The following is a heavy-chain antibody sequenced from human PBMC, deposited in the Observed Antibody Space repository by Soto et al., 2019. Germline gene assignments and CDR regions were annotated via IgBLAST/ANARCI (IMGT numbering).Heavy chain of an antibody. Sequence: GGSLRLSCAASGFTFSSYAMSWVRQAPGKGLEWVSGISWNSGSIGYADSVKGRFTISRDNAKNSLYLQMNSLRAEDTALYYCAKDEDYYDSSGYHPWGQGTLVTVSS. CDR3: AKDEDYYDSSGYHP. CDR2: ISWNSGSI. D-gene: IGHD3-22*01. V-gene: IGHV3-9*01. J-gene: IGHJ5*02. CDR1: GFTFSSYA.